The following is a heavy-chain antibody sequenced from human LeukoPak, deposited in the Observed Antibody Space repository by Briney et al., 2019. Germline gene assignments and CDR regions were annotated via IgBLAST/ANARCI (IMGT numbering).Heavy chain of an antibody. CDR1: GGSISSGNYY. J-gene: IGHJ4*02. Sequence: SQTLSLTCTVSGGSISSGNYYWSWIRQPAGKGLEWIGNIYYSGSTYYNPSLKSRVTISVDTSKNQFSLKLSSVTAADTAVYYCAREVGTMIVVAGYYFDYWGQGTLVTVSS. CDR3: AREVGTMIVVAGYYFDY. CDR2: IYYSGST. V-gene: IGHV4-61*09. D-gene: IGHD3-22*01.